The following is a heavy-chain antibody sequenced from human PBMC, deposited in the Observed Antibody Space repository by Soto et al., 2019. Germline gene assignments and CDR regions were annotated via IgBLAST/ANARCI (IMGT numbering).Heavy chain of an antibody. V-gene: IGHV4-31*03. CDR1: GGSISSGGYY. CDR2: IYYSGST. CDR3: ARGSSEAAAGTQYFQH. D-gene: IGHD6-13*01. Sequence: LSLTCTVSGGSISSGGYYWSWIRQHPGKGLEWIGYIYYSGSTYYNPSLKSRVTISVDTSKNQFSLKLSSVTAADTAVYYCARGSSEAAAGTQYFQHWGQGTLVTVSS. J-gene: IGHJ1*01.